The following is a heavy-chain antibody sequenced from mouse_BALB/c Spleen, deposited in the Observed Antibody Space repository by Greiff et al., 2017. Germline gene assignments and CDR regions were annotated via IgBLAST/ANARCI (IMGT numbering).Heavy chain of an antibody. CDR3: ARSFTTVVATRYFDV. CDR1: GYAFTSYN. D-gene: IGHD1-1*01. J-gene: IGHJ1*01. CDR2: IDPYNGGT. V-gene: IGHV1S135*01. Sequence: VQLKESGAELARPGASVKVSCKASGYAFTSYNMYWVKQSHGKSLEWIGYIDPYNGGTSYNQKFKGKATLTVDKSSSTAYMHLNSLTSEDSAVYYCARSFTTVVATRYFDVWGAGTTVTVSS.